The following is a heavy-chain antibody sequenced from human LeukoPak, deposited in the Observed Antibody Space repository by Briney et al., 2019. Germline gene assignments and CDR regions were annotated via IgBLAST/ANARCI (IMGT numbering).Heavy chain of an antibody. CDR3: ARGPKYNWNDGPVDY. D-gene: IGHD1-1*01. V-gene: IGHV1-3*01. CDR2: INAGNGNT. J-gene: IGHJ4*02. CDR1: GYTFTSYA. Sequence: ASVKVSCKASGYTFTSYAMHWVRQAPAQRLEWMGWINAGNGNTKYSQKFQGGVTITRDTSASTAYMELSSLRSEDTAVYYCARGPKYNWNDGPVDYWGQGTLVTVSS.